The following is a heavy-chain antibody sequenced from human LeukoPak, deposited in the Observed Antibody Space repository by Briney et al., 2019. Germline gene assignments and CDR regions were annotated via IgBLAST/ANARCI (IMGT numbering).Heavy chain of an antibody. J-gene: IGHJ4*02. CDR2: ISAYNGNT. V-gene: IGHV1-18*01. CDR3: ARGYGAAAAVINFDY. CDR1: GYTFTSYG. D-gene: IGHD6-13*01. Sequence: ASVKVSYNASGYTFTSYGISWVRQAPGQGLEWMGWISAYNGNTNYAQKFQGRVTMTTDTSTNTAYMELRSLRSDDTAVYYCARGYGAAAAVINFDYWGQGTLVTVSS.